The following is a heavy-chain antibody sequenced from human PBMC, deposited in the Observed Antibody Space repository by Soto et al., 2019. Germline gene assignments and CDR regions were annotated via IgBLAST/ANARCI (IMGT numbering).Heavy chain of an antibody. D-gene: IGHD1-7*01. CDR1: GFTFRSYG. Sequence: VGSLRLSCAASGFTFRSYGMHWVRQAPGKGLEWVAVISYDGSNKYYADSVKGRFTISRDNSKNTLYLQMNSLRAEDTAVYYCASGITGTTSVYWGQGTLVTVSS. CDR3: ASGITGTTSVY. V-gene: IGHV3-30*03. J-gene: IGHJ4*02. CDR2: ISYDGSNK.